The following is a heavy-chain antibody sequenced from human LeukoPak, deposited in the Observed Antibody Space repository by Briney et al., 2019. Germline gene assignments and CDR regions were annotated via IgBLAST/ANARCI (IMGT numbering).Heavy chain of an antibody. D-gene: IGHD5-12*01. CDR1: GYTFTAYY. CDR2: INPNSGGT. J-gene: IGHJ4*02. CDR3: AIQKRGYSGYDHFDY. V-gene: IGHV1-2*02. Sequence: ASVKVSCKASGYTFTAYYLHWCQQPPGQGLEWMEWINPNSGGTNYAQKFQGRVTMTEDTSTDTAYMELSSLRSEDTAVYYCAIQKRGYSGYDHFDYWGQGTLVTVSS.